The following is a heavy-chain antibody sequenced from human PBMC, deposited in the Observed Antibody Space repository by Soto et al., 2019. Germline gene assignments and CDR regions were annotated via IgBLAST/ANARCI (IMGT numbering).Heavy chain of an antibody. CDR1: GFAFGSYW. Sequence: VQLVESGGGLVQPGGSLRLSCAASGFAFGSYWMHWVRQAPGKGLVWVSRISQDGAIATQADSVKGRFTISRDNAKNTLFLQINSLRADETAVYYCLRDQRHWNELADKGGQGTLVTVSS. CDR2: ISQDGAIA. D-gene: IGHD1-1*01. CDR3: LRDQRHWNELADK. J-gene: IGHJ4*02. V-gene: IGHV3-74*01.